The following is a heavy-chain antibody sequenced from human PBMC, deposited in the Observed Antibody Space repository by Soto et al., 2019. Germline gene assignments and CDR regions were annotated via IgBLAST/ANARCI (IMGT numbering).Heavy chain of an antibody. CDR1: GFTFSDHY. V-gene: IGHV3-72*01. Sequence: EVQLVESGGGLVQPGGSLRLSCAASGFTFSDHYMDWVRQAPGKGLEWVGRTRNKANSYFTEYAASVKGRFTISRDDSKNALYLQRNSLKTDDTAVYYCARYSGSYSRLFDYWGQGTLVTVSS. J-gene: IGHJ4*02. CDR3: ARYSGSYSRLFDY. CDR2: TRNKANSYFT. D-gene: IGHD1-26*01.